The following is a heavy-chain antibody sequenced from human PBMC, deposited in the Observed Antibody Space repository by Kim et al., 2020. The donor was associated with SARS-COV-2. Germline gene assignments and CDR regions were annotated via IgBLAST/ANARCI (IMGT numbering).Heavy chain of an antibody. CDR1: GGSFSGYY. CDR2: INHSGST. D-gene: IGHD3-10*01. J-gene: IGHJ6*03. CDR3: ARGYYYGSGSYYNSQEYYYYMDV. Sequence: SETLSLTCAVYGGSFSGYYWSWIRQPPGKGLEWIGEINHSGSTNYNPSLKSRFPISVDTSKNQFSLKLSSVTAADTAVYYCARGYYYGSGSYYNSQEYYYYMDVWGKGTTVTVSS. V-gene: IGHV4-34*01.